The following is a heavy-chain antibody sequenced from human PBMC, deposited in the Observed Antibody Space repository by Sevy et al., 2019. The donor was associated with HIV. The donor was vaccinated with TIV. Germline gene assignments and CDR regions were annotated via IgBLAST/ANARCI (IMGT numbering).Heavy chain of an antibody. D-gene: IGHD3-10*01. J-gene: IGHJ5*02. CDR3: AREEYYGSGTSPLDP. CDR2: ISYDERNK. CDR1: GFAFNSYA. Sequence: GGSLRLSCAASGFAFNSYAVHWVRQAPGKGLEWLAVISYDERNKFYADSVRGRFSISRDNSKNTLYLQMNSLRSEDTAVYYCAREEYYGSGTSPLDPWGQGTLVTVSS. V-gene: IGHV3-30*04.